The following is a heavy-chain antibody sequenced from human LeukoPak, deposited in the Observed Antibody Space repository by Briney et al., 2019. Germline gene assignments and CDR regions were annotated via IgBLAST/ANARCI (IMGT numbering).Heavy chain of an antibody. CDR2: IYHSGST. J-gene: IGHJ6*03. CDR1: GYSISSGYY. V-gene: IGHV4-38-2*01. Sequence: PWETLSLTCAVSGYSISSGYYWGWIRQPPGKGLEWIGSIYHSGSTYYNPSLKSRVTISVDTSKNQFSLKLSSVTAADTAVYYCARHPYSSSWYGPTSYYYYYMDVWGKGTTVTVSS. D-gene: IGHD6-13*01. CDR3: ARHPYSSSWYGPTSYYYYYMDV.